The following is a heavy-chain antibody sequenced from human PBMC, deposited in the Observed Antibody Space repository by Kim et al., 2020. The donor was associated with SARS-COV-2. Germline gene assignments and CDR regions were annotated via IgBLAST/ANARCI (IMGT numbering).Heavy chain of an antibody. Sequence: GGSLRLSCVASGFTFTTYAMNWVRQAPGKGLEWVSGISGRGGTTYYADSVKGRFTISRDNSNNTLYLQMNSLRAEDTAVYYCPKDLYGSGGSPFGYWGQGTLVTVSS. CDR3: PKDLYGSGGSPFGY. V-gene: IGHV3-23*01. CDR2: ISGRGGTT. CDR1: GFTFTTYA. J-gene: IGHJ4*02. D-gene: IGHD3-10*01.